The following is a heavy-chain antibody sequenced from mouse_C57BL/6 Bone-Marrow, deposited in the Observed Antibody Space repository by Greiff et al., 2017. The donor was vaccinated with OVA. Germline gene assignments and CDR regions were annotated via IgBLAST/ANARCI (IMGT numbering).Heavy chain of an antibody. J-gene: IGHJ3*01. CDR3: ARGGYYGSSYEGVFAY. CDR2: VYPYNGGT. CDR1: GFTFTDYY. D-gene: IGHD1-1*01. Sequence: VQLKESGPVLVKPGPSVKISCKASGFTFTDYYMHWVKQSHGKSLEWIGLVYPYNGGTSYNQKFKGKATLTVDTSSSTAYMELNSLTSEDSAVYYCARGGYYGSSYEGVFAYWGQGTLVTVSA. V-gene: IGHV1-36*01.